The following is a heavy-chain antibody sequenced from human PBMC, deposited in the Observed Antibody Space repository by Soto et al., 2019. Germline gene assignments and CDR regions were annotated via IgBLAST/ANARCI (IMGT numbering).Heavy chain of an antibody. D-gene: IGHD6-13*01. CDR3: ARAIAAAGTGHYYYGMDV. J-gene: IGHJ6*02. Sequence: QVQLQESGPGLVKPSGTLSLTCAVSGGSISSSNCWSWVRQPPGKGLEWIGEIYHSGRTNYNPSLKSRVTIAVDKSNNQCSLKLSSVTAADTDVYYCARAIAAAGTGHYYYGMDVWGQGTTVTVSS. V-gene: IGHV4-4*02. CDR2: IYHSGRT. CDR1: GGSISSSNC.